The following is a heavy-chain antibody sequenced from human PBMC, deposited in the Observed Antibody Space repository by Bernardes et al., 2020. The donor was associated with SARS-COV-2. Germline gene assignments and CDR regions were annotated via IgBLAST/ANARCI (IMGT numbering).Heavy chain of an antibody. CDR2: ISGPGRT. CDR1: GFTFSNYA. Sequence: GGSLRLSCAASGFTFSNYAMSWVRQAPGKGLEWVSDISGPGRTYYADSVRGRFTISRDNSKNTLYLEMNSLRVEDTAVYYCAKELAYGSSWRDYSYYFGTDVWGQGTTVTVSS. D-gene: IGHD6-13*01. CDR3: AKELAYGSSWRDYSYYFGTDV. J-gene: IGHJ6*02. V-gene: IGHV3-23*01.